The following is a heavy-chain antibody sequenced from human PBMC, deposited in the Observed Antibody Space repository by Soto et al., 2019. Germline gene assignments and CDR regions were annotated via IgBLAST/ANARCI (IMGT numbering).Heavy chain of an antibody. Sequence: GESLKISCKGSGYSFTSYWIGWVRQMPGKGLRWMGIIYPGDADTRHSPSFQGQATIPAAKSISTAYLQWSSPKASDTAMYYCARHGSNYYGSGSYYNEDYAYYGMYVWGQGTTVTVS. D-gene: IGHD3-10*01. V-gene: IGHV5-51*01. CDR1: GYSFTSYW. CDR2: IYPGDADT. J-gene: IGHJ6*02. CDR3: ARHGSNYYGSGSYYNEDYAYYGMYV.